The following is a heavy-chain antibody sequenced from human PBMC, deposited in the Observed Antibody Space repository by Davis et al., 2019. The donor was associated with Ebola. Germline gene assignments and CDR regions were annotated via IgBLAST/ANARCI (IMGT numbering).Heavy chain of an antibody. CDR2: ISAYNGNT. J-gene: IGHJ4*02. D-gene: IGHD2-2*02. CDR3: ARGGPAIVVVPAAILPDY. V-gene: IGHV1-18*01. Sequence: ASVKVSCKASGYTFTSYDIIWVRQAPGQGLEWMGWISAYNGNTNYAQKLQGRVTMTTDTSTSTAYMELSSLRSEDTAVYYCARGGPAIVVVPAAILPDYWGQGTLVTVSS. CDR1: GYTFTSYD.